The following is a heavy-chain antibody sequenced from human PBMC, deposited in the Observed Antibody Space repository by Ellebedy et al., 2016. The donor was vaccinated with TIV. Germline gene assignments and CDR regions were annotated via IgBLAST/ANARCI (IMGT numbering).Heavy chain of an antibody. D-gene: IGHD6-19*01. CDR3: ARGQAVAGSHFDY. CDR2: ITGGSTAI. V-gene: IGHV3-48*04. J-gene: IGHJ4*02. Sequence: GESLKISCATSGFTFSNSGMNWVRQVPGKGLEWISYITGGSTAIYYADSVKGRFTISRDNAKNSLYLQMDSLRAEDTAVYYCARGQAVAGSHFDYWGQGTLVTVSS. CDR1: GFTFSNSG.